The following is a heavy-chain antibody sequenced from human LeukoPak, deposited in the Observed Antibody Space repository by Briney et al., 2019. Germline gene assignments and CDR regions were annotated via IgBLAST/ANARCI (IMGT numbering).Heavy chain of an antibody. J-gene: IGHJ4*02. D-gene: IGHD3-22*01. CDR3: AGDYYDSSGYYPSNDY. CDR2: ISSSSSTI. V-gene: IGHV3-48*01. CDR1: GFTFSSYS. Sequence: GGSLRLSCAASGFTFSSYSMNWVRQAPGKGLEWVSYISSSSSTIYYADSVKGRFTISRDNAKNSLYLQMNSLRAEDTAVYYCAGDYYDSSGYYPSNDYWGQGTLVTVSS.